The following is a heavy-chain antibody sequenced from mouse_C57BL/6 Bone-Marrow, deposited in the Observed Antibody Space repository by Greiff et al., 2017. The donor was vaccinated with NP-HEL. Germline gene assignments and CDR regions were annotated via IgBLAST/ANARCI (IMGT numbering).Heavy chain of an antibody. J-gene: IGHJ4*01. Sequence: EVKLVESGGGLVKPGGSLKLSCAASGFTFSDYGMHWVRQAPEKGLEWVAYISSGSSTNYYADTVKGRFTISRDNAKNTLLLQMTSLRSEDTAMYYCARRAAQDAMDYWGQGTSVTVSS. V-gene: IGHV5-17*01. CDR2: ISSGSSTN. CDR1: GFTFSDYG. CDR3: ARRAAQDAMDY. D-gene: IGHD3-3*01.